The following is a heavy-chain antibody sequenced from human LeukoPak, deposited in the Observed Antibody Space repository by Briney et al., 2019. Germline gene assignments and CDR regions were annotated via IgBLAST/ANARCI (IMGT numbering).Heavy chain of an antibody. Sequence: GGSLRLSCAASGFTFSSYWMHWVRQAPGKGLVWVSRINSDGSSTSYADSVKDRFTISRDNAKNTLYLKMNSLRAEDTAVYYCARGKIYCSSTSCLGDYGLDVWGKGTTVTVSS. J-gene: IGHJ6*04. V-gene: IGHV3-74*01. CDR1: GFTFSSYW. D-gene: IGHD2-2*01. CDR3: ARGKIYCSSTSCLGDYGLDV. CDR2: INSDGSST.